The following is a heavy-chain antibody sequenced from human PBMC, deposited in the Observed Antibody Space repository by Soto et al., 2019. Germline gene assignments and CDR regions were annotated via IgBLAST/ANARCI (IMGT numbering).Heavy chain of an antibody. CDR1: GFTFSSYG. J-gene: IGHJ4*02. CDR3: AKGKWELLPIDY. Sequence: GSLRLSCAASGFTFSSYGMHWVRQAPGKGLEWVAVISYDGSNKYYADSVKGRFTISRDNSKNTLYLQMNSLRAEDTAVYYCAKGKWELLPIDYWGQGTLVTVSS. CDR2: ISYDGSNK. D-gene: IGHD1-26*01. V-gene: IGHV3-30*18.